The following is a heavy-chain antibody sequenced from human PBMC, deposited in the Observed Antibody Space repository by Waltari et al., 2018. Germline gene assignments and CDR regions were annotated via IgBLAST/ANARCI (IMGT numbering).Heavy chain of an antibody. CDR2: INHSGGT. CDR1: GGSFSGYY. D-gene: IGHD6-13*01. V-gene: IGHV4-34*01. J-gene: IGHJ4*02. Sequence: QVQLQQWGAGLLKPSETLSLTCAVYGGSFSGYYWSWIRQPPGKGLEWIGEINHSGGTNYNPSSKSRVTISVDTSKNQFSLKLSYVTAADTSVYYGTRGLLAAAGPRFGYWGQGTLVTVSS. CDR3: TRGLLAAAGPRFGY.